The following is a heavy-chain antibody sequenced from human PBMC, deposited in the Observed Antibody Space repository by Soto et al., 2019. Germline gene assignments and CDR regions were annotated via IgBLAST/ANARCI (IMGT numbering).Heavy chain of an antibody. V-gene: IGHV4-34*08. J-gene: IGHJ6*02. CDR2: VRHGGSS. CDR1: GFTFSSYS. Sequence: GSLRLSCAASGFTFSSYSMNWVRQAPGKGLEWTGEVRHGGSSDCNPSLKSRVTISMDTSKNQFSLKLSSVTAADTAVYYCAKLAGYCSGNSCHGDYAMDVWGQGTTVTVSS. CDR3: AKLAGYCSGNSCHGDYAMDV. D-gene: IGHD2-2*01.